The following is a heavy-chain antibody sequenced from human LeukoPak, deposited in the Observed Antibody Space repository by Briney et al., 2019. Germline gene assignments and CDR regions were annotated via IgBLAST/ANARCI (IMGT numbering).Heavy chain of an antibody. CDR3: ARRILMDV. CDR1: GGSFSGYY. Sequence: SETLSLTCAVYGGSFSGYYWSWIRQPPGKGLEWIGTIYHSGSTYYNPSLKSRVNISVDKSKNQFARKLTSVTAADTAVYYCARRILMDVWGKGTTVTVSS. J-gene: IGHJ6*04. V-gene: IGHV4-34*01. D-gene: IGHD2-15*01. CDR2: IYHSGST.